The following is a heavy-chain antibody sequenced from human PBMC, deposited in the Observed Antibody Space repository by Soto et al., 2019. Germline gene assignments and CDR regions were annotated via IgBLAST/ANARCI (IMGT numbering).Heavy chain of an antibody. CDR3: ASVHSGYSSGWYSSYFDY. J-gene: IGHJ4*02. Sequence: ASVKVSCKASGGTFSSYAISWVRQAPGQGLEWMGGIIPIFGTANYAQKFQGRVTITADESTSTAYMELSSLRSEDTAVYYCASVHSGYSSGWYSSYFDYWGQGTLVTVSS. CDR2: IIPIFGTA. CDR1: GGTFSSYA. D-gene: IGHD6-19*01. V-gene: IGHV1-69*13.